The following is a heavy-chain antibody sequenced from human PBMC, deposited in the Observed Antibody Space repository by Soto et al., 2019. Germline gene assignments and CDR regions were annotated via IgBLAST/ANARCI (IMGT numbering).Heavy chain of an antibody. Sequence: EVQLVESGGGLVQPGGSLRLSCAASGFTFGSYWMSWVRQAPGKGLEWVANIKNDGSEKKYVDSVKGRFTTSRDNAKNSLYLQRDGLRAEGTAVYYWARDSGYGSGNSVTHYLDLWGHGTLVTVSP. CDR2: IKNDGSEK. V-gene: IGHV3-7*01. J-gene: IGHJ4*01. D-gene: IGHD3-10*01. CDR1: GFTFGSYW. CDR3: ARDSGYGSGNSVTHYLDL.